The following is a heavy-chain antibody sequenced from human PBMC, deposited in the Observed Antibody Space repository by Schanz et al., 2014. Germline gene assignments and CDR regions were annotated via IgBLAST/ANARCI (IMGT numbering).Heavy chain of an antibody. CDR1: GLTFTSAW. CDR2: VSRSTPDI. Sequence: EVQLVESGGGLVKPGGSLRLSCATSGLTFTSAWMSWVRQAPGKGLEWVSYVSRSTPDIYYADSVKGRFTMSRDNAKNSVFLQMNSLRAEDTAVYYCAKYRGYYRVSGSYRELEYWGQGTLVTVSS. D-gene: IGHD3-10*01. CDR3: AKYRGYYRVSGSYRELEY. V-gene: IGHV3-48*01. J-gene: IGHJ4*02.